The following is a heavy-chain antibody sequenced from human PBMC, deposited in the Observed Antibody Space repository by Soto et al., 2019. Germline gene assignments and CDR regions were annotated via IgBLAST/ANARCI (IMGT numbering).Heavy chain of an antibody. Sequence: SETLSLTCPVSGVSLSTSNYYWGWVRQPPGKGLDWIGNIYYSGATYYNPSLKSRVTISVDTSKNQFSLKLRSVTAAETAVYYCARTRPAIVVVTDAFDIWGQGTMVTVS. J-gene: IGHJ3*02. V-gene: IGHV4-39*07. CDR2: IYYSGAT. CDR1: GVSLSTSNYY. D-gene: IGHD2-21*02. CDR3: ARTRPAIVVVTDAFDI.